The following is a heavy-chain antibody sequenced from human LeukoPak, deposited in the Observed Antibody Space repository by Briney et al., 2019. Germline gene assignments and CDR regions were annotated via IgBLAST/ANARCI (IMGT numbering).Heavy chain of an antibody. CDR2: IIPIFGTA. CDR1: GYTFTSNY. D-gene: IGHD6-19*01. Sequence: GASVKVSCKASGYTFTSNYIHWVRQAPGQGLEWMGGIIPIFGTANYAQKFQGRVTITADESTSTAYMELSSLRSEDAAVYYCARQWLPNNWFDPWGQGTLVTVSS. J-gene: IGHJ5*02. V-gene: IGHV1-69*13. CDR3: ARQWLPNNWFDP.